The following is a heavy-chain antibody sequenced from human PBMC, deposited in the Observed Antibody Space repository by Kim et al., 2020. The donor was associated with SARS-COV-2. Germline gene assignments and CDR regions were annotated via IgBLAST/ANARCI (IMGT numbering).Heavy chain of an antibody. V-gene: IGHV3-30*18. CDR3: AKQLGGYNIEDHDY. Sequence: GGSLRLSCAASGFTFSSYGMHWVRQAPGKGLEWVAVISYDGSNKYYADSVKGRFTISRDNSKNTLYLQMNSLRAEDTAVYYCAKQLGGYNIEDHDYWGQGTLVTVSS. J-gene: IGHJ4*02. CDR2: ISYDGSNK. D-gene: IGHD5-12*01. CDR1: GFTFSSYG.